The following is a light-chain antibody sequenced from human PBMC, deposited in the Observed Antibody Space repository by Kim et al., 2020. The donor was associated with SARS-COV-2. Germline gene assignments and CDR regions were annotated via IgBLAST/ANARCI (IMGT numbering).Light chain of an antibody. CDR1: QGISSW. V-gene: IGKV1D-16*01. CDR2: TAS. CDR3: QQYNNFPST. J-gene: IGKJ1*01. Sequence: DIQMTQSPSSLSASVGDRVTITCRASQGISSWLAWYQLKPGKVPKPLIYTASSLESGVPSRFSGRGSGTEFTLTISSLQPEDFATYYCQQYNNFPSTFGQGTRVDIK.